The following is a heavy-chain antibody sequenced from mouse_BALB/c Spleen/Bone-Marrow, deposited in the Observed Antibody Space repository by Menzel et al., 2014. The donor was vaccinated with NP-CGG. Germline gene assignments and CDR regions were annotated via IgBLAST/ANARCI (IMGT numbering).Heavy chain of an antibody. J-gene: IGHJ4*01. V-gene: IGHV14-3*02. D-gene: IGHD4-1*01. CDR2: IDPANGNT. CDR1: GFNIKDTY. Sequence: EVQLVESGAELVKPGASVKLSCTASGFNIKDTYMHWVKQRPEQGLEWIGRIDPANGNTKYDPKFQGKATITADTSSNTAYLQLSSLTSEGTSVYYWARWEDYGKDYWGPRTSVTVSS. CDR3: ARWEDYGKDY.